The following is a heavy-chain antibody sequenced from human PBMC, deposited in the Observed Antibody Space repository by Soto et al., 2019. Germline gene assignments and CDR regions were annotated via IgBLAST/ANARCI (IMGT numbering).Heavy chain of an antibody. Sequence: QVQLVQSGAEVKKPGSSVKVSCKASGGTFSSYAISWVRQAPGQGLEWMGGIIPIFGTANYAQKFQGRVTITADESTSTAYMELSSLRSEDTAVYYCAREGTGTAPGAYAFDIWGQGTMVTVSS. CDR3: AREGTGTAPGAYAFDI. CDR1: GGTFSSYA. J-gene: IGHJ3*02. V-gene: IGHV1-69*01. CDR2: IIPIFGTA. D-gene: IGHD1-1*01.